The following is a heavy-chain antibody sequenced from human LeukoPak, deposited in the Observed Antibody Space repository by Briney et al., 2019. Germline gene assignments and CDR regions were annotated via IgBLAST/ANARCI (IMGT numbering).Heavy chain of an antibody. Sequence: GGSLRLSCAASGFTFSGSAMHWVRQASGKGLEWVGRIRSKANHYATAYAASVKGRFTVSRDDSKNTAYLQMNSLKTEDTAVYYCTTDETSPYYYYDSSGYPPYLRYWGQGTLVTVSS. CDR2: IRSKANHYAT. CDR1: GFTFSGSA. J-gene: IGHJ4*02. V-gene: IGHV3-73*01. CDR3: TTDETSPYYYYDSSGYPPYLRY. D-gene: IGHD3-22*01.